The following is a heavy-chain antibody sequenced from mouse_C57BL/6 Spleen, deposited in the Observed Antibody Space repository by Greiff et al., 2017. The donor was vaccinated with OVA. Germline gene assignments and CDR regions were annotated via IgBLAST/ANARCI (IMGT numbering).Heavy chain of an antibody. CDR2: IYPSDSDT. D-gene: IGHD1-1*01. V-gene: IGHV1-61*01. J-gene: IGHJ3*01. CDR3: ARRITTVVASPFAY. Sequence: QVQLQQPGAELVRPGSSVKLSCKASGYTFTSYWLDWVKQRPGQGLEWIGNIYPSDSDTPYNQTFKDKATLTIDKSSSTAYMQLSSLTTEDSTVYYCARRITTVVASPFAYWGQGTLVTVSA. CDR1: GYTFTSYW.